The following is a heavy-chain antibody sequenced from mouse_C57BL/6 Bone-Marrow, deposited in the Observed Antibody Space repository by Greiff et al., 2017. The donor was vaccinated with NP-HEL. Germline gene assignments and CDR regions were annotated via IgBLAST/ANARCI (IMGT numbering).Heavy chain of an antibody. J-gene: IGHJ4*01. D-gene: IGHD2-5*01. CDR2: ISDGGSYT. CDR1: GFTFSSYA. V-gene: IGHV5-4*01. CDR3: ARYSKGYAMDY. Sequence: EVQGVESGGGLVKPGGSLKLSCAASGFTFSSYAMSWVRQTPEKRLEWVATISDGGSYTYYPDNVKGRFTISRDNAKNNLYLQMSHLKSEDTAMYYCARYSKGYAMDYWGQGTSVTVSS.